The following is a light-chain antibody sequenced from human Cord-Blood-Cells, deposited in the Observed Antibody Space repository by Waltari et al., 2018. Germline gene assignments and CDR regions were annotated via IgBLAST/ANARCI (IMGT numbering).Light chain of an antibody. V-gene: IGKV1-5*01. J-gene: IGKJ1*01. CDR2: DAS. Sequence: DIQLTQSPSTLSASVGDRVTITCRASQSISSWWAWYQQKPGKAPKLLIYDASSLESGVPSRFSGSGSGTEFTLTISSLQPDDFATYYGQQYNSYSKTFGQGTKVEIK. CDR1: QSISSW. CDR3: QQYNSYSKT.